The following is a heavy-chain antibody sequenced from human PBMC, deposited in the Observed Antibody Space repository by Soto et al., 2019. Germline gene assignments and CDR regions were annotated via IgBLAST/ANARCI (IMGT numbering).Heavy chain of an antibody. Sequence: QVQLVQSGAEVKKPGSSVKVSCKASGGTFSSYTISWVRQAPGQGLEWMGRIIPILGIANYAQKFQGRVTITADKSTSTGHMELSSLRSEDTAVYYCARYRDPYYYDSSGRDENAFDIWGQGTMVTVSS. D-gene: IGHD3-22*01. J-gene: IGHJ3*02. V-gene: IGHV1-69*02. CDR3: ARYRDPYYYDSSGRDENAFDI. CDR2: IIPILGIA. CDR1: GGTFSSYT.